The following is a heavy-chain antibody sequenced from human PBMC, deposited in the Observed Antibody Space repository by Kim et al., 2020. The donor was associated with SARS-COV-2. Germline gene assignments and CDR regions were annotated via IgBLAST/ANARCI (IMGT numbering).Heavy chain of an antibody. J-gene: IGHJ6*02. CDR3: AREGFSIGSGTGLGMDV. CDR1: GFTFSSYS. CDR2: ISSSSSTI. Sequence: GGSLRLSCAASGFTFSSYSMNWVRQAPGKGLEWVSYISSSSSTIYYADSVKGRFTISRDNAKNSLYLQMNSLRAEDTAVYYCAREGFSIGSGTGLGMDVWGQGTTVTVSS. V-gene: IGHV3-48*04. D-gene: IGHD3-10*01.